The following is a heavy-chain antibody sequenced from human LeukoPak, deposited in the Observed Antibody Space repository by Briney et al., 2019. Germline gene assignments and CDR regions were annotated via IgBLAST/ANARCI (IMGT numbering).Heavy chain of an antibody. D-gene: IGHD2-21*02. J-gene: IGHJ4*01. CDR2: INAGNGNT. V-gene: IGHV1-3*01. Sequence: ASVKVSCKASGYTFTSYAMHWVRQAPGQRLEWMGWINAGNGNTKYSQKFQGRVTITRDTSASTAYMELSSLRSEDTAVYYCARDSWADIVVVTAIRHYYFDYWGXXXLXTVSS. CDR1: GYTFTSYA. CDR3: ARDSWADIVVVTAIRHYYFDY.